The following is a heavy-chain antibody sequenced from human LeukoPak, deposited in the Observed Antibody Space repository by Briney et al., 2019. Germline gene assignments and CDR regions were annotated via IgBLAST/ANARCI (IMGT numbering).Heavy chain of an antibody. D-gene: IGHD1-26*01. V-gene: IGHV3-23*01. CDR3: AKDRRYSGSYYTN. Sequence: GGSLRLSCAAAGLTFSIYAMGGGRQAPGWGPAWVSAISGSGGSTYYADSVKGRFTISRDNSKNTLYLQMNSLRAEDTAVYYCAKDRRYSGSYYTNWGQGTLVTVSS. J-gene: IGHJ1*01. CDR1: GLTFSIYA. CDR2: ISGSGGST.